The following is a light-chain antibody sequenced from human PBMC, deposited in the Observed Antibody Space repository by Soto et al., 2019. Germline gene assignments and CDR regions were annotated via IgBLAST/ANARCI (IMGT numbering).Light chain of an antibody. CDR2: QTS. Sequence: DIVMTQSPAALSLSPGERATLSCKASQYINTRLAWYQHRPGQAPRLLIYQTSLRAAGIPARFSASGSGTDCTLTISDVQPEDFALYYCHQRQSWPRTFGQGTKVDIK. V-gene: IGKV3D-11*03. CDR1: QYINTR. J-gene: IGKJ1*01. CDR3: HQRQSWPRT.